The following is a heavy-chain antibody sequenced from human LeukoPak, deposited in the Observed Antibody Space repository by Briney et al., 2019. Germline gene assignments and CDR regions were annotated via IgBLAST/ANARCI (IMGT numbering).Heavy chain of an antibody. J-gene: IGHJ4*02. CDR2: IIPILGIA. V-gene: IGHV1-69*04. Sequence: SVKVSCKASGYTFTSYGISWVRQAPGQGLEWMGRIIPILGIANYAQKFQGRVTINADKSTSTAYMELSSLRSEDTAVYYCARGAVAGTRSFDYWGQGTLVTVSS. CDR3: ARGAVAGTRSFDY. CDR1: GYTFTSYG. D-gene: IGHD6-19*01.